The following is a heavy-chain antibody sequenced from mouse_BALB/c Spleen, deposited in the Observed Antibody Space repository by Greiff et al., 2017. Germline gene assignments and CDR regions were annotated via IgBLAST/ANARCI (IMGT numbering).Heavy chain of an antibody. CDR1: GFTFSSYW. CDR3: TATYYRYDGGYWYFDV. V-gene: IGHV6-3*01. CDR2: IRLKSDNYAT. Sequence: EVKVEESGGGLVQPGGSMKLSCVASGFTFSSYWMSWVRQSPEKGLEWVAEIRLKSDNYATHYAESVKGKFTISRDDSKSRLYLQMNSLRAEDTGIYYCTATYYRYDGGYWYFDVWGAGTTVTVSS. D-gene: IGHD2-14*01. J-gene: IGHJ1*01.